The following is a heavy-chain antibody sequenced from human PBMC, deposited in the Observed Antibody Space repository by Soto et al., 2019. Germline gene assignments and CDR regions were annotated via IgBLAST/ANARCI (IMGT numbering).Heavy chain of an antibody. CDR1: GGSFSDYY. D-gene: IGHD1-26*01. Sequence: SETLSLTCAVYGGSFSDYYCSWIRQPPGKGLEWIGEISHSGSTNYNPSLDSRVTISIDTSKNQFSLMLSSVTAADTAVYYCARGRGAVYNNYFDYWGQGTLVTVSS. CDR3: ARGRGAVYNNYFDY. CDR2: ISHSGST. V-gene: IGHV4-34*01. J-gene: IGHJ4*02.